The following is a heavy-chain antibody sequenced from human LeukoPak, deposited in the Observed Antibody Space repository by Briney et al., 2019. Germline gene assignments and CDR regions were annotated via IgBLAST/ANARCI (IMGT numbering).Heavy chain of an antibody. J-gene: IGHJ4*02. V-gene: IGHV3-74*01. Sequence: GGSLRLSCTDSGFSFSDFWMHWVRRAPGKGLVWVSRIRGDGYDTNYADSVKGRFTISRDNAQNTLYLQMNSLRAEDTAVYYCASDRVLGSGSLDNWGQGTLVTVSS. D-gene: IGHD3-10*01. CDR1: GFSFSDFW. CDR3: ASDRVLGSGSLDN. CDR2: IRGDGYDT.